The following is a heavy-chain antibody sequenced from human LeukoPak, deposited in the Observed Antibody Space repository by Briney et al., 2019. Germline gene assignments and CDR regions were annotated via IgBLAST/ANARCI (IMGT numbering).Heavy chain of an antibody. V-gene: IGHV4-59*08. CDR1: GGSISSYY. J-gene: IGHJ6*02. CDR2: IYYSGST. D-gene: IGHD2-2*01. Sequence: SETLSLTCTVSGGSISSYYWSWIRQPPGKGLEWIGYIYYSGSTNYNPSLKSRVTISVDTSKNQFSLKLSSVTAADTAVYYCARHPLVAPAAIYLPYYYHGMDVWGQGTTVTVSS. CDR3: ARHPLVAPAAIYLPYYYHGMDV.